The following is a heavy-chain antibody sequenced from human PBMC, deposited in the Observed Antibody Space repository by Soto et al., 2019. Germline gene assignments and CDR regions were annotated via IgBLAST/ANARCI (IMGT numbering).Heavy chain of an antibody. Sequence: QVQLQESVPGLLTPSETLSLTCSVSGDSISSYFWTWIRQPPGKGLEWIVSIFYTGSTNYTPSLKSRVTKSLGTSKNHFPMELTSVTAADTAVYDCARGRSSGVLDAFDSWGQGTMVTVSS. V-gene: IGHV4-59*01. CDR1: GDSISSYF. D-gene: IGHD6-19*01. J-gene: IGHJ3*02. CDR2: IFYTGST. CDR3: ARGRSSGVLDAFDS.